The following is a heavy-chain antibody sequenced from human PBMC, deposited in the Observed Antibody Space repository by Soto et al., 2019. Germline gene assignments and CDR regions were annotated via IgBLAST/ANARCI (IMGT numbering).Heavy chain of an antibody. CDR3: ARDRYCSGGSCYPDYNWSAP. CDR1: GGRFSIYT. Sequence: SLKVSCKASGGRFSIYTISWGRQDPGQGLEWMGRIIPILGIANYAQKFQGRVTITADKSTSTAYMELSSLRSEDTAVYYCARDRYCSGGSCYPDYNWSAPWGQGTLVTVSS. D-gene: IGHD2-15*01. J-gene: IGHJ5*02. V-gene: IGHV1-69*04. CDR2: IIPILGIA.